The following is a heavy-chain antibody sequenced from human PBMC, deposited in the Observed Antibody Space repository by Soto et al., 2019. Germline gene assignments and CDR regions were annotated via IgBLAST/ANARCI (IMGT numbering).Heavy chain of an antibody. CDR2: INKDGSQK. CDR3: VRELGLAY. CDR1: GFTFSNYW. V-gene: IGHV3-7*03. Sequence: PGGSLRLSCAASGFTFSNYWMTWVRQAPGKGLEWVANINKDGSQKNYVDSVKGRFTIARDNGQNSLSLQMNSLRVEDTAVYYCVRELGLAYWGQGALVTVS. D-gene: IGHD7-27*01. J-gene: IGHJ4*02.